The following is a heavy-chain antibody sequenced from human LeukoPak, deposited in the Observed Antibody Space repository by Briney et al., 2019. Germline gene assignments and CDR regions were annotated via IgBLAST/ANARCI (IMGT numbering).Heavy chain of an antibody. J-gene: IGHJ5*02. CDR1: GFTFSTYG. D-gene: IGHD4-17*01. CDR2: ISYDGSNK. Sequence: GGSLRLSCAASGFTFSTYGMHWVRQAPGKGLEWVAVISYDGSNKYYADSVKGRFTISRDNSKNTLYLQMNSLRAEDTAVYYCAKEGWNPTTAYTNNWFDPWGQGTLVTVSS. CDR3: AKEGWNPTTAYTNNWFDP. V-gene: IGHV3-30*18.